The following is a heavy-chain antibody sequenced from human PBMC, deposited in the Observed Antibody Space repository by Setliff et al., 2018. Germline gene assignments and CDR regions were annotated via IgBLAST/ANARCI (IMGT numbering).Heavy chain of an antibody. CDR1: DGSLNSYY. CDR2: IFYSGDT. D-gene: IGHD3-10*01. Sequence: PSETLSLTCTVSDGSLNSYYWSWIRQPPGKGLEWIGFIFYSGDTNSNPSLKSRVTMSVDTSKNQFSLKLNSVTAADTATYYCARDRSYYASGSFTKWFDYWGQGALVTVSS. J-gene: IGHJ4*02. V-gene: IGHV4-59*01. CDR3: ARDRSYYASGSFTKWFDY.